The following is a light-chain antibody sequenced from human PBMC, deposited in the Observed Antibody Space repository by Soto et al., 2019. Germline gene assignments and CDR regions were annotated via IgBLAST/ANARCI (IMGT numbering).Light chain of an antibody. V-gene: IGLV3-21*02. CDR2: DDS. CDR3: QVWDSGPDHVV. CDR1: NIGSKS. Sequence: SYELTQPPSMSVAPGQTATITCGGNNIGSKSVQWYQQKSGQAPVLVAYDDSDRPSGIPERFSGSNSGNTATLTISRVEAEDEADYSCQVWDSGPDHVVFGGGTKLTVL. J-gene: IGLJ2*01.